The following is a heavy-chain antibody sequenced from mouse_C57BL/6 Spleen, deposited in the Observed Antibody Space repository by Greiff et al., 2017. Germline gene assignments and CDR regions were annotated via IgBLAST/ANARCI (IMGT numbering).Heavy chain of an antibody. CDR2: ISYDGSN. Sequence: EVQLQESGPGLVKPSQSLSLTCSVTGYSITSGYYWNWIRQFPGNKLEWMGYISYDGSNNYNPSLKNRISITRDTSTNQFFLKLNSVTTEDTATYYCAREDYGSSAWFAYWGQGTLVTVSA. CDR3: AREDYGSSAWFAY. V-gene: IGHV3-6*01. J-gene: IGHJ3*01. CDR1: GYSITSGYY. D-gene: IGHD1-1*01.